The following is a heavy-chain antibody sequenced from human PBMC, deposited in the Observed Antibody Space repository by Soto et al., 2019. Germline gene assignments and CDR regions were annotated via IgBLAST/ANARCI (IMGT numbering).Heavy chain of an antibody. CDR3: ASTPPYDSSGYYFTHAFDI. Sequence: QVQLVESGGGVVQPGRSLRLSCAASGFTFSSYAMHWVRQAPGKGLEWVAVISYDGSNKYYADSVKGRFTISRDNSKNXLXQQMNSQRAEDTAVYYCASTPPYDSSGYYFTHAFDIWGQGTMVTVSS. CDR2: ISYDGSNK. D-gene: IGHD3-22*01. V-gene: IGHV3-30-3*01. CDR1: GFTFSSYA. J-gene: IGHJ3*02.